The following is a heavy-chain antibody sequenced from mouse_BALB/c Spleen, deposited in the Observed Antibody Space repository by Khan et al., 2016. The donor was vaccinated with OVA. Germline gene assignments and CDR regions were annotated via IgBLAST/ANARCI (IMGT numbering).Heavy chain of an antibody. Sequence: VQLKQSGAELARPGASVKLSCKASGYTFTDYYINWVKQRTGQGLEWIGEISPGSGDTYYNEKFKGKAPLTADKSSSTAYMQLSSLTSEASAVYFGARRNYFGYTFAYWGQGTLVTVSA. CDR3: ARRNYFGYTFAY. V-gene: IGHV1-77*01. J-gene: IGHJ3*01. D-gene: IGHD1-2*01. CDR2: ISPGSGDT. CDR1: GYTFTDYY.